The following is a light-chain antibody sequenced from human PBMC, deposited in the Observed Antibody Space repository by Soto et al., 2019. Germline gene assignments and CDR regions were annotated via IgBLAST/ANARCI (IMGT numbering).Light chain of an antibody. CDR1: QSVTSNY. V-gene: IGKV3-20*01. Sequence: EIVLTQSPGILSLSPGERATLYCGASQSVTSNYLVWYQQKPGQAPRLLIYGASSRATGIPDRFSGSGSGTDFTLTISRLEPEDFAVYYCQQYGSSPFTFGPGTKGDIK. CDR2: GAS. CDR3: QQYGSSPFT. J-gene: IGKJ3*01.